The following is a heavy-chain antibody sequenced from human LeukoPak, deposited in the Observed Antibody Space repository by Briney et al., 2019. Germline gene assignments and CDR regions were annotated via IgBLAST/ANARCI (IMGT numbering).Heavy chain of an antibody. D-gene: IGHD6-13*01. V-gene: IGHV1-69*01. CDR1: GGTFSSYA. J-gene: IGHJ4*02. CDR2: IIPIFGTA. CDR3: ARAGIAAAGTLDY. Sequence: SVKVCCKASGGTFSSYAISWVRQAPGQGLEWMGGIIPIFGTANYAQKFQGRVTITADESTSTAYMELSSLRSEDTAVYYCARAGIAAAGTLDYWGQGTLVTVSS.